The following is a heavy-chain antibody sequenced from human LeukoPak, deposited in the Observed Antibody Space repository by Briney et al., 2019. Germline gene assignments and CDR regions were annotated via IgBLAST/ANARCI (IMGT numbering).Heavy chain of an antibody. J-gene: IGHJ6*02. CDR1: GFTFSSYG. CDR2: IWYDGSNK. V-gene: IGHV3-33*01. Sequence: GRSLRLSCAASGFTFSSYGMHWVRQAPGKGLEWVAVIWYDGSNKYYADSVKGRFTISRDNAKNSLYLQMNSLRAEDTAVYYCARDVAFFYGMDVWGQGTTVTVSS. CDR3: ARDVAFFYGMDV.